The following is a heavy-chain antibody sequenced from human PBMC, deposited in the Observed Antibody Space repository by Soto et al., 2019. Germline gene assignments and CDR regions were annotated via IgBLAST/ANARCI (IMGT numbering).Heavy chain of an antibody. D-gene: IGHD5-18*01. V-gene: IGHV4-59*01. Sequence: SETLSLTCTVSGGSISSYYWSWIRQPPGKGLEWIGYIYYSGSTNYNPSLKSRVTISVDTSKNQFSLKLSSVTAADTAVYHCARNVDTAMVFDYWGQGTLVTVS. CDR3: ARNVDTAMVFDY. CDR1: GGSISSYY. J-gene: IGHJ4*02. CDR2: IYYSGST.